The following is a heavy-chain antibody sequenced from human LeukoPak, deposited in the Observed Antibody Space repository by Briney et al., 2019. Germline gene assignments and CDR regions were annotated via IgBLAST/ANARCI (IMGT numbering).Heavy chain of an antibody. Sequence: SVKVSCKASGGTFSSYAISWVRQAPGQGLEWMGGIIPIFGTANYAQKFQGRVTITADKSTSTAYMELSSLRSEDTAVYYCARSLIDYGGSYDAFDIWGQGTMVTTSS. J-gene: IGHJ3*02. CDR2: IIPIFGTA. CDR3: ARSLIDYGGSYDAFDI. CDR1: GGTFSSYA. D-gene: IGHD4-23*01. V-gene: IGHV1-69*06.